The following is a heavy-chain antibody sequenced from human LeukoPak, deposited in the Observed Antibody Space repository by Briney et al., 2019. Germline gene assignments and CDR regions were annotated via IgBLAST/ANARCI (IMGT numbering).Heavy chain of an antibody. V-gene: IGHV3-7*01. CDR1: GYIFTDYW. CDR2: IKEDGSEK. CDR3: ARAGGIVGATFLSDFDF. J-gene: IGHJ4*02. D-gene: IGHD1-26*01. Sequence: GGSLRLSCAASGYIFTDYWMYWVRQAPGRGLAWVANIKEDGSEKNYVDSVKGRFTISSDNAKNSVYLQMNSLRVEDTAVYSCARAGGIVGATFLSDFDFWGQGTLVTVSS.